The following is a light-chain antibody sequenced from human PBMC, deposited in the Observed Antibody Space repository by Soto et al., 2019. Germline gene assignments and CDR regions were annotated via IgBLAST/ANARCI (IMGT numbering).Light chain of an antibody. CDR2: DAS. Sequence: IHMTQSPSSLSASVGHSVTIACQASQDISNYLNWYQQKPGKAPKVLIYDASNLESGVPSRFTGSGSGTEFILTISSLKPDDFATYYCQHYGGMWTFGQGTKVDIK. CDR3: QHYGGMWT. CDR1: QDISNY. V-gene: IGKV1-33*01. J-gene: IGKJ1*01.